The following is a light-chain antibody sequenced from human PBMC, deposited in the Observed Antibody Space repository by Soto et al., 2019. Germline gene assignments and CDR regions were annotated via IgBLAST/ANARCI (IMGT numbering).Light chain of an antibody. CDR3: QQYDNLPLT. CDR1: QDISNY. CDR2: DAS. V-gene: IGKV1-33*01. Sequence: DIQTTQSPSSLSASVGDRLTITCQASQDISNYLNWYQQKPGKAPKLLIYDASNLETGVPSRFSGSGSGTDFTFTISSLQPEDIATYYCQQYDNLPLTFGGGTKVDIK. J-gene: IGKJ4*01.